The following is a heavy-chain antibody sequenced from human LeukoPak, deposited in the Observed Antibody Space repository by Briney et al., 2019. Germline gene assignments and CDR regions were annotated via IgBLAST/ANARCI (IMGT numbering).Heavy chain of an antibody. CDR2: ISGSGGST. CDR3: AKGEAGRTSYFDY. D-gene: IGHD6-6*01. V-gene: IGHV3-23*01. J-gene: IGHJ4*02. CDR1: GFTISSYA. Sequence: PGGSLRLSCAASGFTISSYAMSWVRQAPGKGLEWVSAISGSGGSTYYADSVKGRFTISRDNSKNTLYLQMNSLRAEDTAVYYCAKGEAGRTSYFDYWGQGTLVTVSS.